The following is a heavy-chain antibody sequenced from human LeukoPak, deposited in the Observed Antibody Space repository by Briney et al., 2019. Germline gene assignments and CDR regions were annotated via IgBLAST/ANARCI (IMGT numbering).Heavy chain of an antibody. CDR3: ARDRGSSSGWYDLPLNYYYYYGMDV. CDR1: GGTFSSYA. CDR2: IIPIFGIA. V-gene: IGHV1-69*04. Sequence: ASVKVSCKASGGTFSSYAISWVRQAPGQGLEWMGRIIPIFGIANYAQKFQGRVTITADKSTSTAYMGLSSLRSEDTAVYYCARDRGSSSGWYDLPLNYYYYYGMDVWGQGTTVTVSS. D-gene: IGHD6-19*01. J-gene: IGHJ6*02.